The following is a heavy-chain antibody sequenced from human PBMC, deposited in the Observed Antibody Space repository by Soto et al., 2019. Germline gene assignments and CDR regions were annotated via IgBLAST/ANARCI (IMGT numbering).Heavy chain of an antibody. Sequence: QVQLVESGGGVVQPGRSLRLSCAASGFTFSSYGMHWVRQAPGKGLEWVAVISFGGSNKYYADSVKGRFTISRDNSKNTLYLQMNSLRAEDTAVYYCAKDRRPNYCYGMDVWGLGTTVTVSS. D-gene: IGHD6-25*01. CDR2: ISFGGSNK. CDR3: AKDRRPNYCYGMDV. CDR1: GFTFSSYG. V-gene: IGHV3-30*18. J-gene: IGHJ6*02.